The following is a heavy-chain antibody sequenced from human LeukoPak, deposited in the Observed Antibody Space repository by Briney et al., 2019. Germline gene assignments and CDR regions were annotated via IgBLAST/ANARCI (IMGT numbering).Heavy chain of an antibody. D-gene: IGHD6-19*01. CDR1: GYSFTNYW. CDR2: INPSDSYT. CDR3: ARGGWLDDY. V-gene: IGHV5-10-1*01. J-gene: IGHJ4*02. Sequence: GESLKISCKGSGYSFTNYWISWVRQMPGKGLEWMGRINPSDSYTNYNPSFQGHVTFSVDKSIATAYLQWTALKASDTATYYCARGGWLDDYWGQGTLVTVSS.